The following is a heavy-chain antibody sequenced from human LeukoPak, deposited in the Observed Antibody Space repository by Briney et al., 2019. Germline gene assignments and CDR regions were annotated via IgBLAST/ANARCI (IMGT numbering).Heavy chain of an antibody. V-gene: IGHV4-59*01. D-gene: IGHD3-22*01. CDR3: ARGLNNYDSSAYDAFDI. Sequence: SETLSLTCTVSGGSISSYYWSWIRQPPGKGLEWIGYIYYSGSTNYNPSLKSRVTISVDTSKNQFSLKLSSVTAADTAVYYCARGLNNYDSSAYDAFDIWGQGTMVTVSS. J-gene: IGHJ3*02. CDR1: GGSISSYY. CDR2: IYYSGST.